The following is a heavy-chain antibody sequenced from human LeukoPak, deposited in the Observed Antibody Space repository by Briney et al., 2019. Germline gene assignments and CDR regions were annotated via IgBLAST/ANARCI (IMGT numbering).Heavy chain of an antibody. CDR1: GDSISSTSYY. CDR2: IYNSGTT. CDR3: ASRVYGLGSFNY. Sequence: SETLSLTCTVSGDSISSTSYYWDWIRQPPGKGLEWIGSIYNSGTTYYSPSLKSRVTISVDTSKNQFSLKVSSVTAADTAVYYCASRVYGLGSFNYWGQGTLVTVSS. D-gene: IGHD3-10*01. J-gene: IGHJ4*01. V-gene: IGHV4-39*01.